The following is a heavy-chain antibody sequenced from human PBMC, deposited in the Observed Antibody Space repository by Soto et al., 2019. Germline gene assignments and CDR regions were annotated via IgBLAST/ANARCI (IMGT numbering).Heavy chain of an antibody. V-gene: IGHV4-31*03. CDR1: GGSISSGGYY. Sequence: SETLSLTCTVSGGSISSGGYYWTWIRQHPGKGLEWIGYIYYSGSTYYNPSLKSRVTISVDTSKNQFSLKLSSVTAADTAVYYCARAYDILTGFGFSDYWGQGTLVTVSS. J-gene: IGHJ4*02. CDR2: IYYSGST. CDR3: ARAYDILTGFGFSDY. D-gene: IGHD3-9*01.